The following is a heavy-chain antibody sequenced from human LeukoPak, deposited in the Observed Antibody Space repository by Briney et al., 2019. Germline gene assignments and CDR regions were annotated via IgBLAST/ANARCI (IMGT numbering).Heavy chain of an antibody. Sequence: GRSLRLSCAASGFTFSSYGMHWVRQAPGKGLEWVAVIWYDGSNKYYADSVKGRFTISRDNSKNTLYLQMNSLRAEDTAVYYCARDPWDYYNYYCMDVWGQGTTVTVSS. CDR2: IWYDGSNK. CDR3: ARDPWDYYNYYCMDV. V-gene: IGHV3-33*01. CDR1: GFTFSSYG. D-gene: IGHD7-27*01. J-gene: IGHJ6*02.